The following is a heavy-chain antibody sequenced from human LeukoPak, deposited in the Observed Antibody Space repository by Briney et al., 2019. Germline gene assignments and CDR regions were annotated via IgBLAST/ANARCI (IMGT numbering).Heavy chain of an antibody. J-gene: IGHJ4*02. CDR3: AREDWGSGFDY. CDR1: GFTVSSNC. CDR2: IYSGGTT. V-gene: IGHV3-53*01. D-gene: IGHD7-27*01. Sequence: GGSLRLSCAASGFTVSSNCMSWVRQAPGKGLEWVSVIYSGGTTYYADSVKGRFTILRDHSKNTLYLQMNSLRAEDTAVYYCAREDWGSGFDYWGQGTLVTVSS.